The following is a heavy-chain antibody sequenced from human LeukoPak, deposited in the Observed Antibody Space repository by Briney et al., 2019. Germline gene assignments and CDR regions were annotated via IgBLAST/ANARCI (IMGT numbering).Heavy chain of an antibody. CDR1: GYTLTELS. J-gene: IGHJ5*02. CDR2: FDPEDGET. V-gene: IGHV1-24*01. Sequence: ASVKVSCKVSGYTLTELSMHWVRQAPGKGLEWMGGFDPEDGETIYAQKFQGRVTMTEDTSTDTAYMELSSLRSEDTAVYYCATVPRSPIWFGEPAFDPWSQGTLVTVSS. D-gene: IGHD3-10*01. CDR3: ATVPRSPIWFGEPAFDP.